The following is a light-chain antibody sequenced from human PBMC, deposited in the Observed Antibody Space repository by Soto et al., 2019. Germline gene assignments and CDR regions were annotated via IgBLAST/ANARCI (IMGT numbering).Light chain of an antibody. V-gene: IGKV3-11*01. J-gene: IGKJ1*01. Sequence: EIVLTQSPATLSLSPGERATLSCRASQSVSSYLAWYQQTPGQAPRLLIYDASSRATGIPDRFSGSGSGTDFTLTISRLEPEDFAVYYCQQYNNWLERTFGQGTKVDI. CDR2: DAS. CDR1: QSVSSY. CDR3: QQYNNWLERT.